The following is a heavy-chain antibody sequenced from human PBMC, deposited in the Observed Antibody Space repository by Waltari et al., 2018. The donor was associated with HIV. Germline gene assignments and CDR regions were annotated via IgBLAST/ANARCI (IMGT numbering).Heavy chain of an antibody. Sequence: QVQLVQSGAEVKKPGASVRVSCKASGYTFSNYDMNWVRQASGQGLEWMGWMNPNSGATGYAQKFQGRVSMTRSTSIRTAYMELSSLTSEDTAVYYCARTDRGVNGQEFDYWGQGTLVTVS. CDR1: GYTFSNYD. D-gene: IGHD3-10*01. V-gene: IGHV1-8*01. CDR2: MNPNSGAT. J-gene: IGHJ4*02. CDR3: ARTDRGVNGQEFDY.